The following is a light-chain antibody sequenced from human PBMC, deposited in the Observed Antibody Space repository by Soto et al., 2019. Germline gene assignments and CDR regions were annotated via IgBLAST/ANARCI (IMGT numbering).Light chain of an antibody. V-gene: IGKV1-5*03. J-gene: IGKJ1*01. Sequence: DIQITQSPSTLSGSVGDRATITCRASQTISSWLAWYQQTKGKAPKLLIYKASTLKSGVPSRFRGSGSGTEFTLPLSRLQPDDFETYYCQHYNSYSEAFGQGTKVDIK. CDR1: QTISSW. CDR2: KAS. CDR3: QHYNSYSEA.